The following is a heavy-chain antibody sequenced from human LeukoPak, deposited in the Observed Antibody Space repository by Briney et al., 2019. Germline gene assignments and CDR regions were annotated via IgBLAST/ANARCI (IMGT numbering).Heavy chain of an antibody. CDR2: IYYSGGT. Sequence: SETLSLTCTVSGGSISSSSYYWGWIRQPPGKGLEWIGSIYYSGGTYYNPSLKSRVTISVDTSKNQFSLKLSSVTAADTAVYYCARLRGYSYGYYTYFDYWGQGTLVTVSS. CDR3: ARLRGYSYGYYTYFDY. V-gene: IGHV4-39*01. CDR1: GGSISSSSYY. J-gene: IGHJ4*02. D-gene: IGHD5-18*01.